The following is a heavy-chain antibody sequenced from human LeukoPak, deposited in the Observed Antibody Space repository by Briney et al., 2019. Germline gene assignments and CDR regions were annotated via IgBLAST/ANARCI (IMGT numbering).Heavy chain of an antibody. CDR1: GYSFTSYW. J-gene: IGHJ6*02. Sequence: GESLKISCKGSGYSFTSYWIVWVRQMPGKGLEWMGIIYPGDSDTRYSPSFQGQVTISADKSISTAYLQWSSLKASDTAMYYCARLGSVAAAGTDYGMDVWGQGTTVTVSS. CDR3: ARLGSVAAAGTDYGMDV. V-gene: IGHV5-51*01. D-gene: IGHD6-13*01. CDR2: IYPGDSDT.